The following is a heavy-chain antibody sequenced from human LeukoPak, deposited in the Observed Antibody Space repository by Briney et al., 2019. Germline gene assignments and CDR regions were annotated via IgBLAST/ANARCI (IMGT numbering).Heavy chain of an antibody. V-gene: IGHV1-18*04. Sequence: GASVKVSCKASGYIFTRYGISWVRQAPGQGLEWMGWISAHYGNTNYAQKFQDRVTMTTDTSTNTAYMELRSLRPDDTAVYYCARDCSSTSCLPYYWGQGTLVTVSS. CDR1: GYIFTRYG. CDR2: ISAHYGNT. D-gene: IGHD2-2*01. CDR3: ARDCSSTSCLPYY. J-gene: IGHJ4*02.